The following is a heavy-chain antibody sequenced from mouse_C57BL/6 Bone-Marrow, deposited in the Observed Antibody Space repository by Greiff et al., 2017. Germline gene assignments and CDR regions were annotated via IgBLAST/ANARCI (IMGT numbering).Heavy chain of an antibody. CDR1: GYTFTSYW. J-gene: IGHJ1*03. D-gene: IGHD2-2*01. CDR3: ASQTGVKGYWYFDV. V-gene: IGHV1-64*01. CDR2: IHPNSGST. Sequence: QVQLQQPGAELVKPGASVKLSCKASGYTFTSYWMHWVKQRPGQGLEWIGMIHPNSGSTNYNEKFKSKATITVDKSSSTAYMQLSSLTSEDSAVYYCASQTGVKGYWYFDVWGTGTTVTVSS.